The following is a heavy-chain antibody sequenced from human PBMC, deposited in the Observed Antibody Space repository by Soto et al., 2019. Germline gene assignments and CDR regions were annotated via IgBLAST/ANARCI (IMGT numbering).Heavy chain of an antibody. J-gene: IGHJ4*02. D-gene: IGHD1-1*01. CDR3: ARNGAYNLDS. Sequence: QVQLQESGPGLVQPSGTLSLTCAVSGVSISSRDWWSWVRQSPGKGLEWIGEIHNNGRTNYNPSLKSRLTMSVDKSMNHFSLKLNFVTAADTAVYYCARNGAYNLDSWGQGTLVTVSS. CDR1: GVSISSRDW. V-gene: IGHV4-4*02. CDR2: IHNNGRT.